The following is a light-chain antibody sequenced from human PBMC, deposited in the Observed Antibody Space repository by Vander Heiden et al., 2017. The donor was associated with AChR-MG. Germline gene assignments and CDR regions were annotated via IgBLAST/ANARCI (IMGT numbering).Light chain of an antibody. V-gene: IGKV3-15*01. J-gene: IGKJ4*01. CDR1: QSVSID. Sequence: EIVMTQSPATLSVSPGERATLPCRASQSVSIDLAWYQQKPGQAPRLLIYGASTRATGIPARFSGSGSGTEFTLTISSLQSEDFALYYCQQYNNWPPLTFGGGTRVEIK. CDR3: QQYNNWPPLT. CDR2: GAS.